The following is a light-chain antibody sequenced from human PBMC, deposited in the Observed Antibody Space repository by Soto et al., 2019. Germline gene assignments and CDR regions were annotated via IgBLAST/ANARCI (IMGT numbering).Light chain of an antibody. CDR2: DVA. V-gene: IGLV2-14*03. Sequence: QSVLTQPASVSGSPGQSIILSCTGSSSDVGRYNFVSWYQQHPGRAPKLIIYDVANRPSGVSDRFSASKSDNTASLTISGLQAEDEADYYCASYTSSDTGVFGGGTKLTVL. J-gene: IGLJ3*02. CDR3: ASYTSSDTGV. CDR1: SSDVGRYNF.